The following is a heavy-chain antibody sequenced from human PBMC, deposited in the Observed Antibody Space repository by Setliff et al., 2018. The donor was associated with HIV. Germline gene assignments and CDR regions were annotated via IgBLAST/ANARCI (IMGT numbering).Heavy chain of an antibody. CDR1: GYTFTNYA. V-gene: IGHV1-3*01. Sequence: GASVKVSCKASGYTFTNYAIHWVRQAPGQRLEWMGWINAGNGNTKYSQEFQDRVTITRDTSASTAYMELSRLRSDDTAVYYCARDHGMWDYGGNVLLREYWGQG. J-gene: IGHJ4*02. CDR3: ARDHGMWDYGGNVLLREY. CDR2: INAGNGNT. D-gene: IGHD4-17*01.